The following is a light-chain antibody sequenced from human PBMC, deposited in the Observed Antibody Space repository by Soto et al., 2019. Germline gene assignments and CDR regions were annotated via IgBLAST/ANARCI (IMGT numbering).Light chain of an antibody. Sequence: QSALTQPPSASGSPGQSVTISCTGTSSDVGGYNYVSWYQQHPGKAPKLMIYEVTKRPSGVPDRFSGSKSGNTASLTVSGLQADDEADYYCNSYAGSNNWVFGGGTKPTVL. CDR2: EVT. CDR1: SSDVGGYNY. J-gene: IGLJ3*02. V-gene: IGLV2-8*01. CDR3: NSYAGSNNWV.